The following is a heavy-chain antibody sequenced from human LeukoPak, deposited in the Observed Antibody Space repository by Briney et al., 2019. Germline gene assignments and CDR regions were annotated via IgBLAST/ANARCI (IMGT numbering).Heavy chain of an antibody. J-gene: IGHJ3*02. CDR1: GYSFTSYG. D-gene: IGHD5-18*01. CDR3: ARGMGYSYGHPQGAFDI. V-gene: IGHV1-18*01. CDR2: MSAYNGKT. Sequence: ASVKVSCKASGYSFTSYGLNWVRRAPGQGLEWMGWMSAYNGKTNYAHSLQGRVTVTADASTSTAYMELRSLRSEDAAVYYCARGMGYSYGHPQGAFDIWGQGTMVTVSS.